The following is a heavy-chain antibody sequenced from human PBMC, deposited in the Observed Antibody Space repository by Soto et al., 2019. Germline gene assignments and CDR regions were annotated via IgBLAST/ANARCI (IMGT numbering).Heavy chain of an antibody. D-gene: IGHD2-2*01. CDR1: GGSITSSSYY. J-gene: IGHJ5*02. V-gene: IGHV4-39*01. CDR3: ARLLVPATLFDP. Sequence: QLQLQEPGPGLVKPSETLSLTCTVSGGSITSSSYYWGWIRQPPGKGLEWIGSIYYSGSTYYNSSLKSRVTISVDTSKNQFSLKLSSVTAADTALYYCARLLVPATLFDPWGQGTLVTVSS. CDR2: IYYSGST.